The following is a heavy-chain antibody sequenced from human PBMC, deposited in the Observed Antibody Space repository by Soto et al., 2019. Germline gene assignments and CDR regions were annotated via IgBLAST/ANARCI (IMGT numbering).Heavy chain of an antibody. D-gene: IGHD6-13*01. CDR3: ARARATIAAAAIFDC. J-gene: IGHJ4*02. CDR1: GGSISTSNW. Sequence: QVQLQESGPGLVKPSGTLSLTCAVSGGSISTSNWWSWVRQPPGKGLEWIGEVYRTGSTNYNPSLESRVIVSVDQSKNPFSLKLTSVTAADTAVYYCARARATIAAAAIFDCWGQGTLVTVSS. CDR2: VYRTGST. V-gene: IGHV4-4*02.